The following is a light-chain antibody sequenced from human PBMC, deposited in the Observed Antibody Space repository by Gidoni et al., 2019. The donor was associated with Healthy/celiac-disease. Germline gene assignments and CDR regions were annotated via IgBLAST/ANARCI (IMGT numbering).Light chain of an antibody. CDR2: GAS. CDR1: QSVSSN. CDR3: QQYNNWPPGFT. Sequence: EIVMTQSPATLSVSPGERATLSCRASQSVSSNLAWYQQKPGQAPRLLIYGASTRATGIPARFSGSWSGTEFTLTISSLQSEDFAVYYCQQYNNWPPGFTFXGXTKVEIK. V-gene: IGKV3-15*01. J-gene: IGKJ4*01.